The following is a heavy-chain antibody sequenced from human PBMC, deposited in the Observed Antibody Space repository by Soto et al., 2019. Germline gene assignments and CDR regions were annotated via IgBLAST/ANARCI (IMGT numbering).Heavy chain of an antibody. V-gene: IGHV1-69*06. CDR3: ARSITIFGVVTSGPFDY. CDR1: GGTFSSYA. J-gene: IGHJ4*02. Sequence: ASVKVSCKASGGTFSSYAISWVRQAPGQGLEWMGGIIPIFGTANYAQKFQGRVTITADKSTSTAYMELRSLRSDDTAVYYCARSITIFGVVTSGPFDYWGQGTLVTVSS. CDR2: IIPIFGTA. D-gene: IGHD3-3*01.